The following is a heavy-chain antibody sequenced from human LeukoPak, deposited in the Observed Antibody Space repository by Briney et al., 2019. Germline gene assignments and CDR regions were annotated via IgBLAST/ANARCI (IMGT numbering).Heavy chain of an antibody. Sequence: GGSLRLSCAASGFTFSSYSMNWVRQAPGKGLEWVSSISSSSSYIYYADSVKGRFTISRDNAKNTLSLQMNSLRAEDMAVYYCAREFSGYAFDIWGQGTTVTVSS. CDR2: ISSSSSYI. V-gene: IGHV3-21*01. CDR1: GFTFSSYS. D-gene: IGHD5-12*01. CDR3: AREFSGYAFDI. J-gene: IGHJ3*02.